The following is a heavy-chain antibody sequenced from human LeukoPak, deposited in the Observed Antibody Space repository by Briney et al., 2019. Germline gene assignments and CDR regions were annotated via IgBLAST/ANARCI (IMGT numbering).Heavy chain of an antibody. CDR3: ARFGLPYSIDL. J-gene: IGHJ6*02. D-gene: IGHD3/OR15-3a*01. V-gene: IGHV3-7*01. Sequence: GGSLRLSCIASGFTFNQHSMSWVRQAPVKGLEWVASVRPDGSAVFYVDSVKGRFTFSRDNAKNSLDLQMNSLRAEDTAVYYCARFGLPYSIDLWGQGTMVTVSS. CDR2: VRPDGSAV. CDR1: GFTFNQHS.